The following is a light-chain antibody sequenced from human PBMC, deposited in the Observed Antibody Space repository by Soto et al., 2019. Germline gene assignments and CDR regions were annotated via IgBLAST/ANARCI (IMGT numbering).Light chain of an antibody. V-gene: IGKV1-5*01. Sequence: DIQMNQSPSILSASVGDRVTITCRASQSIRSWLAWYQQKPGKAPKLLIYDAYSLESGVPSRFSGRRSGTEFTLTIAGLQPDDFATYYCQQYDNYKSLTFGGWT. CDR1: QSIRSW. CDR3: QQYDNYKSLT. CDR2: DAY. J-gene: IGKJ4*01.